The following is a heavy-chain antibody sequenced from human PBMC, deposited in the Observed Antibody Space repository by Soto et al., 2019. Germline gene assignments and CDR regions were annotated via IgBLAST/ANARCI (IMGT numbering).Heavy chain of an antibody. CDR1: GGSISSSNW. J-gene: IGHJ4*02. D-gene: IGHD4-17*01. V-gene: IGHV4-4*02. CDR3: ARGELGYGDYGTYLFAY. CDR2: IYHSGST. Sequence: QVPLQESGPGLVKPSGTLSLTCAVSGGSISSSNWWSWVRQPPGKGLEWIGEIYHSGSTNYNRSLKSGVTISVDKSKNQFSLKLSSVTAADTAVYYSARGELGYGDYGTYLFAYWGQGTLVTVSS.